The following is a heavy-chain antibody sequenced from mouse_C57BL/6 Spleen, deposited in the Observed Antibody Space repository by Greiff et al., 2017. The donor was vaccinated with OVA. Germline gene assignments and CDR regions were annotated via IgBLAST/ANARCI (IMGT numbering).Heavy chain of an antibody. J-gene: IGHJ2*01. V-gene: IGHV5-9-1*02. Sequence: EVKVVESGEGLVKPGGSLKLSCAASGFTFSSYAMSWVRQTPEKRLEWVAYISSGGDYIYYADTVKGRFTISRDNARNTLYLQMSSLKSEDTAMYYCTREYGSFDYWGQGTTLTVSS. D-gene: IGHD1-1*02. CDR1: GFTFSSYA. CDR2: ISSGGDYI. CDR3: TREYGSFDY.